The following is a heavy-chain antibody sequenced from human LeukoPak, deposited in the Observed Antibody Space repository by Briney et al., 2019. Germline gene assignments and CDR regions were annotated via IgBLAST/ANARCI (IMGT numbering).Heavy chain of an antibody. CDR3: AGPRWSTTSCYYV. CDR2: IYYSGST. CDR1: GGSISSSSYY. V-gene: IGHV4-39*01. D-gene: IGHD2-2*01. Sequence: SETLSLTCTVSGGSISSSSYYWGWIRQPPGKGLEWIGSIYYSGSTYYNPSLKSRVTISVDTSKNQFSLKLSSVTAADTAVYYCAGPRWSTTSCYYVWGQGTLVTVSS. J-gene: IGHJ4*02.